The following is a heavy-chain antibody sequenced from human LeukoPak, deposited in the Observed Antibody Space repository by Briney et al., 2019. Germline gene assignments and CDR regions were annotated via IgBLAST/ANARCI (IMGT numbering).Heavy chain of an antibody. J-gene: IGHJ4*02. V-gene: IGHV3-21*01. CDR2: ISSSSSYI. CDR3: ARSGLMITFGGVIAAFDY. Sequence: GGSLTLACAASGFTFSSYNMNWVRQAPGKGLEWVSSISSSSSYIYYADSVKGRFTISRDNAKNSLYLQMNSLRAEDTAVYYCARSGLMITFGGVIAAFDYWGQGTLVTVSS. D-gene: IGHD3-16*02. CDR1: GFTFSSYN.